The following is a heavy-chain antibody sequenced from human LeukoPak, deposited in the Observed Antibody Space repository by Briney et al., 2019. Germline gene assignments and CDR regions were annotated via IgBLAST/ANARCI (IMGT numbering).Heavy chain of an antibody. CDR3: ARGGSLDYYYYGMDV. J-gene: IGHJ6*02. V-gene: IGHV1-3*01. CDR2: INAGNGNT. D-gene: IGHD3-10*01. Sequence: ASVKVSCKASGYTFTSYAMHWVRQAPGQRLEWMGWINAGNGNTEYSQKFQGRVTITRDTSASTAYMELSSLRSEDTAVYYCARGGSLDYYYYGMDVWGQGTTVTVSS. CDR1: GYTFTSYA.